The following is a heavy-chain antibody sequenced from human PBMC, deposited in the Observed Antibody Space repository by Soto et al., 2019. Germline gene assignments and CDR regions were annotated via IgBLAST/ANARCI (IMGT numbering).Heavy chain of an antibody. V-gene: IGHV1-69*01. CDR1: GGPFSTNA. CDR2: VIPIFGTP. Sequence: QVQLVQSGAEVKKPGSSVKVSGKAPGGPFSTNAISWVRQPPGQGLEWRGGVIPIFGTPKYAQKFQGRVTITADESTSTGYMELRSLRSEDTAVYYCARSQGGSSSLDIYYYYYYGMDVWGQGTTVTVSS. D-gene: IGHD2-15*01. J-gene: IGHJ6*02. CDR3: ARSQGGSSSLDIYYYYYYGMDV.